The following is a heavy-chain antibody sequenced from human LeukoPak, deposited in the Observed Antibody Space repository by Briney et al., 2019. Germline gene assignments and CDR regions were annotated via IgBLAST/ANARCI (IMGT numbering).Heavy chain of an antibody. J-gene: IGHJ4*02. V-gene: IGHV6-1*01. CDR3: ARGYSSSIDY. D-gene: IGHD6-13*01. CDR2: TYYRSKWFN. Sequence: SQTLSRSCAISGDSVSSNSAAWNWNRQSPSRGLEWLGRTYYRSKWFNDYAVSVKSRITINPDTSKNQFSLQLNSVTPEDTAVYYCARGYSSSIDYWGQGTLVTVSS. CDR1: GDSVSSNSAA.